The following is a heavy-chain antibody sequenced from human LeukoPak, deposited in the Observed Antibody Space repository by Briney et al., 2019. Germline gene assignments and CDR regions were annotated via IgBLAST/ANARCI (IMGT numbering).Heavy chain of an antibody. Sequence: SETLSLTCAVYGGSFSGYYWSWIRQPPGKGLEWIGYIYYSGSTNYNPSLKSRVTISVDTFKNQFSLKLSSVTAADTAVYYCARVRYSSGHNWFDPWGQGTLVTVSS. D-gene: IGHD6-19*01. CDR1: GGSFSGYY. J-gene: IGHJ5*02. CDR3: ARVRYSSGHNWFDP. V-gene: IGHV4-59*01. CDR2: IYYSGST.